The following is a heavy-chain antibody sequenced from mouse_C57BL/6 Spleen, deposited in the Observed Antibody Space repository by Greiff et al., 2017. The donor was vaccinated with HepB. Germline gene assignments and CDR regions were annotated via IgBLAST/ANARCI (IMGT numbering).Heavy chain of an antibody. CDR1: GYTFTDYN. Sequence: VQLKESGPELVKPGASVKIPCKASGYTFTDYNLDWVKQSHGKSLEWIGDINPNNGGTIYNQKFKGKATLTVDKSSSTAYMELRSLTSEDTAVYYCARSLGVFDYWGQGTTLTVSS. J-gene: IGHJ2*01. V-gene: IGHV1-18*01. CDR2: INPNNGGT. CDR3: ARSLGVFDY. D-gene: IGHD4-1*01.